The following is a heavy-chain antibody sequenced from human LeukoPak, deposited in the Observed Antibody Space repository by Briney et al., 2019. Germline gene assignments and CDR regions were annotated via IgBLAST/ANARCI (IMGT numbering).Heavy chain of an antibody. J-gene: IGHJ4*02. CDR1: GFSFSTYW. CDR2: IYPGDSDT. Sequence: GESLKISCKGSGFSFSTYWIGWVRQMPGKGLEWMGIIYPGDSDTRYSPSFQGQVTISADKSISTAYLQWSSLKASDTATYYCARLLGATVFDYWGQGTLVTVSS. D-gene: IGHD1-26*01. CDR3: ARLLGATVFDY. V-gene: IGHV5-51*01.